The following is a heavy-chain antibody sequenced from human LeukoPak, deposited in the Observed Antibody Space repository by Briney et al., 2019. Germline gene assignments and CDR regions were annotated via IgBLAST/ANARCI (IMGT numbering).Heavy chain of an antibody. CDR1: GYTFTGYY. CDR3: ARDREVIVGAIAP. J-gene: IGHJ5*02. V-gene: IGHV1-2*02. Sequence: ASVKVSCKASGYTFTGYYMHWVRQAPGQGLEWMGWINPNSGGTNYAQKFQGRVTMTRDTSISTAYMELSRLRSDDTAVYYCARDREVIVGAIAPWGQGTLVTVSS. CDR2: INPNSGGT. D-gene: IGHD1-26*01.